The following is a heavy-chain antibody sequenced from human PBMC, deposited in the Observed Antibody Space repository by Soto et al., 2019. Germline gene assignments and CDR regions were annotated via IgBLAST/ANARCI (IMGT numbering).Heavy chain of an antibody. CDR3: ARVPSDDILPRFDP. D-gene: IGHD3-9*01. V-gene: IGHV1-18*01. CDR2: ISAYNGNT. CDR1: GYTFTSYG. Sequence: ASVKVSCKASGYTFTSYGISWVRQAPGQGLEWMGWISAYNGNTNYAQKLQGRVTMTTDTSTSTAYMELRSLRSADTAVYYCARVPSDDILPRFDPWGQGTLVTVSS. J-gene: IGHJ5*02.